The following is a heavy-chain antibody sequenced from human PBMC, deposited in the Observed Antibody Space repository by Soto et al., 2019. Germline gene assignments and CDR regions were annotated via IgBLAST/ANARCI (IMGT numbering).Heavy chain of an antibody. Sequence: GASVKVSCKASGYTSTSYGISWVRQAPGQGLEWMGWISGYNGDTNYAQRLQGRVTMTTDTSTSTAYMELRSLRSDDTAVYYCARGGSATYSFDYWGQGTLVTVSS. J-gene: IGHJ4*02. CDR1: GYTSTSYG. CDR3: ARGGSATYSFDY. CDR2: ISGYNGDT. D-gene: IGHD3-10*01. V-gene: IGHV1-18*01.